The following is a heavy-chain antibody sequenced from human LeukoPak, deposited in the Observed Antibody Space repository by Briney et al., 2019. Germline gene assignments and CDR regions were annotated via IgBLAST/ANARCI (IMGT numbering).Heavy chain of an antibody. D-gene: IGHD6-13*01. CDR3: AKRFQGFGYNSRWPEDQYFDY. V-gene: IGHV3-73*01. CDR2: IRSKANSYAT. CDR1: GFTFSGSA. Sequence: GGSLRLSCAASGFTFSGSAMHWVRQASGKGLEWVGRIRSKANSYATAYAASVKGRFTISRDDSRNTAYLQMNSLKTEDTAVYYCAKRFQGFGYNSRWPEDQYFDYWGQGTLVTVSS. J-gene: IGHJ4*02.